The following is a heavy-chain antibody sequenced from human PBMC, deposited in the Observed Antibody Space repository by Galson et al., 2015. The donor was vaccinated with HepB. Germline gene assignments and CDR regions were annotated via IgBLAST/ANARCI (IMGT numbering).Heavy chain of an antibody. Sequence: SLRLSCAASGFTFSSYWMQWVRQAPGKGLVWVSFIDSDGSNTRYADFVKGRFTISRDNAKNTVFLQMNSLRAEDGAVYYCVRDRCRDGYAWGPGPIDSWGQGALVTVSS. CDR2: IDSDGSNT. D-gene: IGHD5-24*01. V-gene: IGHV3-74*01. CDR1: GFTFSSYW. CDR3: VRDRCRDGYAWGPGPIDS. J-gene: IGHJ3*01.